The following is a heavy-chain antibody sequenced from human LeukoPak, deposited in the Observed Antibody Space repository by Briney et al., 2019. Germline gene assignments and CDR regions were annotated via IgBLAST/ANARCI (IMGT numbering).Heavy chain of an antibody. D-gene: IGHD4-23*01. V-gene: IGHV3-74*01. CDR2: INSDGSGT. Sequence: PGGSLRLSCAASGFTFSNYWMHWVRQAPGEGLVWVSRINSDGSGTTYADSVRGRFTISRDNAKNTLYLQVNSLRAEDTAVYYCARTEGTVAYDSWGQGTLVTVSS. CDR1: GFTFSNYW. J-gene: IGHJ5*01. CDR3: ARTEGTVAYDS.